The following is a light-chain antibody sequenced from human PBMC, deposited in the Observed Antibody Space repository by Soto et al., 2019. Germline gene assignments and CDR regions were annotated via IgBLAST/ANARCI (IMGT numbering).Light chain of an antibody. CDR1: QPIKTW. CDR2: TGS. Sequence: DIQLTQSPASVSAAVGDRINISCRASQPIKTWLAWYQQKPGKGPKLLIYTGSTLETGVPSRFSGSGSGTDFTLTISSLQPEDAAIYSCQQAASFPFTFGPGAKV. J-gene: IGKJ3*01. CDR3: QQAASFPFT. V-gene: IGKV1-12*02.